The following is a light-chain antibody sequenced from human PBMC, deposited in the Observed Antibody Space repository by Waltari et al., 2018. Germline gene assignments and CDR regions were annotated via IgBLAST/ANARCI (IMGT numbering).Light chain of an antibody. J-gene: IGLJ3*02. CDR1: LFAKQY. CDR2: NDT. V-gene: IGLV3-25*03. CDR3: QSIDSRVTHGV. Sequence: SDELTQPPSVSVSPRPPARIPSSADLFAKQYAYSYQQKPGQAPVLVIYNDTERSSGILDGFAGSNSGTTVTLTINGVQADDEAGYFCQSIDSRVTHGVFGGGTKLTVL.